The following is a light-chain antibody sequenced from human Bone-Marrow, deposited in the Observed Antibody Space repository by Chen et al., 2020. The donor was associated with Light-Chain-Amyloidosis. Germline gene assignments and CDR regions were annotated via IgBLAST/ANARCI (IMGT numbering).Light chain of an antibody. J-gene: IGKJ4*01. V-gene: IGKV3-20*01. CDR2: GSS. CDR1: QTISSNY. CDR3: QQYGTSPLT. Sequence: EIVFTPSPGTLSLSPGEGANLSCRARQTISSNYLTWYQQKFGQAPRLLIYGSSSRATGIPDRFTGSGSGTDFTLTINRLEPEDFAMYYCQQYGTSPLTFGGGTKVEIK.